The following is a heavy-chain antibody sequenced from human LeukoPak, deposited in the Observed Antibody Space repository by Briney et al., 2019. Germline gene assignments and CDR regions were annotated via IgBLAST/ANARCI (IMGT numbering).Heavy chain of an antibody. CDR3: VKEMIMLRGVNLITY. J-gene: IGHJ4*02. Sequence: ASVKVSCKASGYSFSSYSISWVRQAPGQGLEWMGWISAYSGNTNYAHKLQGRVTMTTDTSTSTAYMELTSLTSEDTAVYYCVKEMIMLRGVNLITYWGQGTLVTVSS. CDR1: GYSFSSYS. CDR2: ISAYSGNT. V-gene: IGHV1-18*01. D-gene: IGHD3-10*01.